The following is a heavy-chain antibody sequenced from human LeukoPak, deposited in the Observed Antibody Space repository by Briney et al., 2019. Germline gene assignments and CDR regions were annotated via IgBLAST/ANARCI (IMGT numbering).Heavy chain of an antibody. CDR2: ISYDGSNK. J-gene: IGHJ4*02. D-gene: IGHD6-13*01. V-gene: IGHV3-30*03. CDR3: ARTLNSSSWYASLGY. CDR1: GFTFSSYG. Sequence: GRSLRLSCAASGFTFSSYGMHWVRQAPGKGLEWVAVISYDGSNKYYADSVKGRFTISRDNSKNTLYLQMNSLRAEDTAVYYCARTLNSSSWYASLGYWGQGTLVTVSS.